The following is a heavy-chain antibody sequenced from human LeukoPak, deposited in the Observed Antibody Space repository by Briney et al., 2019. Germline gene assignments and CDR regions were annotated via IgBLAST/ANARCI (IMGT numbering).Heavy chain of an antibody. CDR3: AREPADAFDI. CDR2: IYTSGST. Sequence: SQTLSLTCTVSGGSISSGSYYWSWIRQPAWKGLEWIGRIYTSGSTNYNPSLKSRVTISVDTSKNQFSLKLSSVTAADTAVYYCAREPADAFDIWGQGTMVTVSS. CDR1: GGSISSGSYY. J-gene: IGHJ3*02. V-gene: IGHV4-61*02. D-gene: IGHD1-14*01.